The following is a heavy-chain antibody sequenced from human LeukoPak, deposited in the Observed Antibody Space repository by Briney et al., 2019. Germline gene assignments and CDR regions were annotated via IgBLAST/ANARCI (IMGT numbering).Heavy chain of an antibody. CDR2: ISNGGATT. CDR1: GFTFSNYA. V-gene: IGHV3-23*01. J-gene: IGHJ4*02. D-gene: IGHD3-22*01. CDR3: AKEPYYYDRSGYYHYFDC. Sequence: PGGSLRLSCAASGFTFSNYAMSWVRQAPGKGLEWVSGISNGGATTDFADSVKGRFTISRDNSKSTLFLQMNTLRAEDTAVYYCAKEPYYYDRSGYYHYFDCWGQGTLVTVSS.